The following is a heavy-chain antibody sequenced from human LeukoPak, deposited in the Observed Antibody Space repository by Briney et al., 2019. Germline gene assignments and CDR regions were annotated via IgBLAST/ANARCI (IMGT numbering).Heavy chain of an antibody. D-gene: IGHD5-18*01. V-gene: IGHV1-2*02. J-gene: IGHJ4*02. CDR1: GGTFSSYA. CDR2: INPNSGGT. CDR3: AREVDTAMEY. Sequence: GASVKVSCKASGGTFSSYAISWVRQAPGQGLEWMGWINPNSGGTNYAQKFQGRVTMTRDASISTAYMELSRLRSDDTAVYYCAREVDTAMEYWGQGTLVTVSS.